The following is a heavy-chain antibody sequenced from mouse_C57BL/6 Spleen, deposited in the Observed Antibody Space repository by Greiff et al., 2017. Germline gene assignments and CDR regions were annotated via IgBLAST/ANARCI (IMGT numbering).Heavy chain of an antibody. V-gene: IGHV5-4*01. CDR1: GFTFSSYA. CDR2: ISDGGSYT. Sequence: EVHLVESGGGLVKPGGSLKLSCAASGFTFSSYAMSWVRQTPEKRLEWVATISDGGSYTYYPDNVKGRFTISRDNAKNNLYLQMSHLKSEDTAMYYCARWYFDYWGQGTTLIVSS. J-gene: IGHJ2*01. CDR3: ARWYFDY.